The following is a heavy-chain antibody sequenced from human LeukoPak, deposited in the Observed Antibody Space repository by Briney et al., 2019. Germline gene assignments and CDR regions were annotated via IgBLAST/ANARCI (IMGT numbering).Heavy chain of an antibody. CDR3: ARVSSTSWPDY. CDR1: GGTFSSYA. V-gene: IGHV1-18*01. Sequence: ASAKVSCKASGGTFSSYAISWVRQAPGQGLEWMGWISAYNGNTNYAQKLQGRVTMTTDTSTSTAYMELRSLRSDDTAVYYCARVSSTSWPDYWGQGTLVTVSS. CDR2: ISAYNGNT. D-gene: IGHD2-2*01. J-gene: IGHJ4*02.